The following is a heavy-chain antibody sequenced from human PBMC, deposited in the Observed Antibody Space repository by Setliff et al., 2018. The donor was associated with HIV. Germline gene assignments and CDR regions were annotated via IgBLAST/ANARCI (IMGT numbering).Heavy chain of an antibody. D-gene: IGHD6-13*01. CDR2: ISAYSGNT. CDR3: VTSEPYNSSPFH. Sequence: ASVKVSCKASGGTFSSYAISWVRQAPGQGLEWMGGISAYSGNTNYAQKLQGRVTMTTDTSTNTASMELRRLRSNDTAVYYCVTSEPYNSSPFHWGQGTLVTVSS. V-gene: IGHV1-18*01. CDR1: GGTFSSYA. J-gene: IGHJ4*02.